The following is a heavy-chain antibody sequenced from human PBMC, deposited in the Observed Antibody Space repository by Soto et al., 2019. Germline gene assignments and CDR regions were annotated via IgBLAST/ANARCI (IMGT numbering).Heavy chain of an antibody. D-gene: IGHD2-21*02. Sequence: QIQLVQSGAEVKKPGASVKVSCKASDYSFSSYAISWVRQAPGQGLEWMGWINPYNGNTNYAQKFQGRISRTTDTSTCTAYMELRSLRFDDTATYYCVRDEVTPTGFGFDYWGQGPLVTVSS. CDR3: VRDEVTPTGFGFDY. V-gene: IGHV1-18*01. CDR2: INPYNGNT. CDR1: DYSFSSYA. J-gene: IGHJ4*02.